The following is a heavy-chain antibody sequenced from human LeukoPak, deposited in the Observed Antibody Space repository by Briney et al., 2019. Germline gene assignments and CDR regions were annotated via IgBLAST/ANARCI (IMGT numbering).Heavy chain of an antibody. D-gene: IGHD3-10*01. CDR1: GGTFSSYA. J-gene: IGHJ4*02. CDR2: IIPILGIA. Sequence: SVKVSCKASGGTFSSYAISWVRQAPGQGLEWMGRIIPILGIANYAQKFQGRVTITADKSTSTAYMELSSLRSEDPAVYYCAGTYYYGSGSYTPFDYWGQGTLVTVSS. CDR3: AGTYYYGSGSYTPFDY. V-gene: IGHV1-69*04.